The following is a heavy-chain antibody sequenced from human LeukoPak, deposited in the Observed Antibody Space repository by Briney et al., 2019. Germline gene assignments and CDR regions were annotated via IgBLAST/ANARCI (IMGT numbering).Heavy chain of an antibody. J-gene: IGHJ4*02. CDR1: GGSISSGDYY. CDR2: IYCSGST. Sequence: PSETLSLTCTVSGGSISSGDYYWSWIRQPPGKGLEWIGYIYCSGSTYYNPSLKSRVTISVDTSKNQFSLKLSSVTAADTAVYYCARLMVRGPYPDYWGQGTLVTVSS. D-gene: IGHD3-10*01. V-gene: IGHV4-30-4*02. CDR3: ARLMVRGPYPDY.